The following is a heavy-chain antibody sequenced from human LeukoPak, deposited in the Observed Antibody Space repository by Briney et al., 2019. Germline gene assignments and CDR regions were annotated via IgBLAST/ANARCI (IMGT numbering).Heavy chain of an antibody. J-gene: IGHJ5*02. Sequence: PGRSLRLSCAASGFTFSSYAMHWVRQAPGKGLEWVAVISYDGSNKYYADSVKGRFTISRDNSKNTLYLQMNSLRAEDTAVYYCARDPPVGAAAGTGPIDPWGQGTLVTVSS. CDR1: GFTFSSYA. CDR2: ISYDGSNK. CDR3: ARDPPVGAAAGTGPIDP. V-gene: IGHV3-30-3*01. D-gene: IGHD6-13*01.